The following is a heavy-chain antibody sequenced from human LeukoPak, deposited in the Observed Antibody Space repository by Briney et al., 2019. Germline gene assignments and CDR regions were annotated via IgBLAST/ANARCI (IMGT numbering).Heavy chain of an antibody. V-gene: IGHV3-53*01. D-gene: IGHD2-8*01. CDR1: GFTVSNNY. J-gene: IGHJ4*02. Sequence: GGSLRLSCAASGFTVSNNYMSWVRQAPGKGLEWVSVIYINASTYCADAVKSRFTISRDNSKNTLYLQMDSLRAADAAIYYCARGDWGCSDGICYQSYFDYWGQGTLVTVSS. CDR2: IYINAST. CDR3: ARGDWGCSDGICYQSYFDY.